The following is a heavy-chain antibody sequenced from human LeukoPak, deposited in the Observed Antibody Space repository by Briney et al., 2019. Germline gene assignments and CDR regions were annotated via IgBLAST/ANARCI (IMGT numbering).Heavy chain of an antibody. CDR2: IYKSGRT. J-gene: IGHJ5*02. Sequence: PSETLSLTCAVYGGSFSGYYWIWLRQAPGKGLEWIGEIYKSGRTNSGSSLKSRLTISHDTSEIQVSLTLSSVTAADPAVYFCARGKFDYGSGRGHWFAPWGQGTLVTVSS. CDR1: GGSFSGYY. D-gene: IGHD3-10*01. V-gene: IGHV4-34*01. CDR3: ARGKFDYGSGRGHWFAP.